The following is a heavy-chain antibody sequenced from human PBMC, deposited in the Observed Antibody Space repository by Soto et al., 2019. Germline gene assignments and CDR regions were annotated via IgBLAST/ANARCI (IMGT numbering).Heavy chain of an antibody. Sequence: GASVKVSCKASGDTFKNCVISWVRQAPGQGLEWMGGIIPLFGTTDLAQRFQGRLTITTDESTTTAYMELSRLRSEDTATYYCAAELGFGKLSVVWGQGTTVTVSS. CDR1: GDTFKNCV. J-gene: IGHJ6*02. CDR3: AAELGFGKLSVV. D-gene: IGHD3-10*01. V-gene: IGHV1-69*05. CDR2: IIPLFGTT.